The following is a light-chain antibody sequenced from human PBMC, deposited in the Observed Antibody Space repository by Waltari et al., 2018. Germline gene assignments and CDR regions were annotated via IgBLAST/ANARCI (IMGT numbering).Light chain of an antibody. J-gene: IGKJ3*01. CDR1: PSVSSSY. CDR3: QQYGSSPPLFT. Sequence: ELVLTQSPGTLSLSPGESATLSCRASPSVSSSYLAWYQQKPGQAPRLLIYGASSRATGIPDRFSGSGSGTDFTLTISRLEPEDFAVYYCQQYGSSPPLFTFGPGTKVDIK. CDR2: GAS. V-gene: IGKV3-20*01.